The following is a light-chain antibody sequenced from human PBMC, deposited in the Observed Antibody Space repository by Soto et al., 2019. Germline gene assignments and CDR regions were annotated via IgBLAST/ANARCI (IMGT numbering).Light chain of an antibody. V-gene: IGLV1-44*01. J-gene: IGLJ1*01. CDR3: AVWDDRLHGYV. CDR1: SSNIGSNF. Sequence: QSVLTQPPSASGTPGQRLTIACSGTSSNIGSNFVHWYRQLPGTAPKLLVHTNSQRPSGVPDRFSGSKSGTSASLAISGLQSDDEADYFCAVWDDRLHGYVLATGTKVTVL. CDR2: TNS.